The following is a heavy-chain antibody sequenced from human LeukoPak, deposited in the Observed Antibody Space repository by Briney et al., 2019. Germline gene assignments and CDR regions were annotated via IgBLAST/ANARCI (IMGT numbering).Heavy chain of an antibody. D-gene: IGHD6-13*01. V-gene: IGHV3-11*01. Sequence: GGSLRLSCAASGFTFSDYYMSWIRQAPGKGLEWVSYISSSGSTIYYADSVKGRFTISRDNAKNSLYLQMNSLRAEDTAVYYCARVVAAAGNPSSHLDYWGQGTLVTVSS. J-gene: IGHJ4*02. CDR3: ARVVAAAGNPSSHLDY. CDR2: ISSSGSTI. CDR1: GFTFSDYY.